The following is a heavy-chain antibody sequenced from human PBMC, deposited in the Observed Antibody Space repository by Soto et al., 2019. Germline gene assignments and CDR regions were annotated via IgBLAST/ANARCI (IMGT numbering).Heavy chain of an antibody. CDR1: GGSISSSSYY. V-gene: IGHV4-39*01. Sequence: PSETLSLTCTVSGGSISSSSYYWGWILQPPGKGLEWIGSIYYSGSTYYNPSLKSRVTISVDTSKNQFSLKLSSVTAADTAVYYCARHKDEVAALNWFDPRGQGTLVTVS. CDR3: ARHKDEVAALNWFDP. D-gene: IGHD2-15*01. J-gene: IGHJ5*02. CDR2: IYYSGST.